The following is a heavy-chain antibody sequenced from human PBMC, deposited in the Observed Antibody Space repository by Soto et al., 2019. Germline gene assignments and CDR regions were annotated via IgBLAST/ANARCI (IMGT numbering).Heavy chain of an antibody. V-gene: IGHV3-33*01. D-gene: IGHD4-17*01. CDR1: GFTFSSYG. CDR3: ASHGGSTGGYYMDV. Sequence: QVQLVESGGGVVQPGRSLRLSCAASGFTFSSYGMHWVHQAPGKGLEWVAVIWYDGSNKYYADSVKGRFTISRDNSKNTLYLQMNSLRAEDTAVYYCASHGGSTGGYYMDVWGKGTTVTVSS. J-gene: IGHJ6*03. CDR2: IWYDGSNK.